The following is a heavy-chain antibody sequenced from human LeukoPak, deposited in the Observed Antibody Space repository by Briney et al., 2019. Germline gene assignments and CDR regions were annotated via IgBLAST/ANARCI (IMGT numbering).Heavy chain of an antibody. CDR1: GYTFTGYY. V-gene: IGHV1-2*02. J-gene: IGHJ4*02. CDR3: ARSEVLWFGELYILFDY. D-gene: IGHD3-10*01. Sequence: ASVKVSCKASGYTFTGYYMHWVRQAPGQGLEWMGWINPNSGGTNYAQKFQGRVTMTRDTSISTAYMELSRLRSDDTAVYYCARSEVLWFGELYILFDYWGQGTLVTVSS. CDR2: INPNSGGT.